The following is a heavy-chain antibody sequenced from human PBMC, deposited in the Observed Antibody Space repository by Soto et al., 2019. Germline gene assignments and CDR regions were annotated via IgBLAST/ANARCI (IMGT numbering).Heavy chain of an antibody. CDR1: GDSISSSSYY. Sequence: SETLSLTCTVSGDSISSSSYYWGWIRQPPGKGLEWIGSIYYSGSTYYNPSLKSRVTISVDTSKNQFSLKLSSVTAADTAVYYCASALRYFDWLSSAPGFDYWGQGTLVTVSS. D-gene: IGHD3-9*01. CDR2: IYYSGST. V-gene: IGHV4-39*01. CDR3: ASALRYFDWLSSAPGFDY. J-gene: IGHJ4*02.